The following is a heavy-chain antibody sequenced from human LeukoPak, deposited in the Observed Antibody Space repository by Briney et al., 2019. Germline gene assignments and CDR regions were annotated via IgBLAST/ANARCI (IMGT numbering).Heavy chain of an antibody. D-gene: IGHD5-24*01. CDR3: ARAGDARGGYSLDY. CDR1: GYTFTSYD. J-gene: IGHJ4*02. V-gene: IGHV1-8*01. CDR2: MNPNSGNT. Sequence: ASVKVSCKASGYTFTSYDINWVRQATGQGLEWMGWMNPNSGNTGYAQKFQGRVTMTRNTSISTAYMELSSLRSEDTAVYYCARAGDARGGYSLDYWGQGTLVTVSS.